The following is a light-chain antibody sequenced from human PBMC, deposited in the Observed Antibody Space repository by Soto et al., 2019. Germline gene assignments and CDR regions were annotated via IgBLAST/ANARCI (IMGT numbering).Light chain of an antibody. Sequence: DIQMTQSPSSLSASFGDRVTITCRASQTISNYLNWYPQKSGQAPKLLISTAASLQSGVPSRVSGSGSGTDFTLTITNLQPEDFSTYYCQQRYSSPTTFGGGPKV. CDR3: QQRYSSPTT. CDR2: TAA. CDR1: QTISNY. V-gene: IGKV1-39*01. J-gene: IGKJ4*01.